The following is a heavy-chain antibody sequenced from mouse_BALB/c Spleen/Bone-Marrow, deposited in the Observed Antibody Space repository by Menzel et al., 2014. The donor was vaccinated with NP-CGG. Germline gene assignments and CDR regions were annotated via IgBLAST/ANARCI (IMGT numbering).Heavy chain of an antibody. CDR2: ISYSGST. CDR3: ARDNYYGSSY. J-gene: IGHJ2*01. D-gene: IGHD1-1*01. V-gene: IGHV3-2*02. CDR1: GYSITSDYA. Sequence: EVQLVESGPGLVKPSQSLSLTCTVTGYSITSDYAWNWIRQFPGNKLEWMGYISYSGSTSYSPSLKSRISITRDTSKNQFFLQLNSVTTEDTASYYCARDNYYGSSYWGQGTTLTVSS.